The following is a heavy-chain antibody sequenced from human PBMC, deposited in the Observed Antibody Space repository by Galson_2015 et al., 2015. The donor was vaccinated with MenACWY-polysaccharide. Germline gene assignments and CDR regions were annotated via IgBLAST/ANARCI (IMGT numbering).Heavy chain of an antibody. CDR2: ISSSSTSI. Sequence: QAPGRGLEWISYISSSSTSINYADSVKSRFTISRDNAKNSLYLQMNSLRDEDTAVYYCAKSMTILDYWGQGTLVTVSS. J-gene: IGHJ4*02. D-gene: IGHD4/OR15-4a*01. CDR3: AKSMTILDY. V-gene: IGHV3-48*02.